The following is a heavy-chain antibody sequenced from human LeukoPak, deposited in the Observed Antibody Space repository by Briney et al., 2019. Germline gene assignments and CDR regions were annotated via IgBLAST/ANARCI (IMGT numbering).Heavy chain of an antibody. CDR2: IETDGKSA. CDR3: ARDYQSLHY. V-gene: IGHV3-74*01. Sequence: GGSLRLSCAVSGLTLSSYRMHCVRDAPGKGLGWVSAIETDGKSATYADSVKGRFTISRDNAKNTLYVQMNSLRAEDTAGYFCARDYQSLHYWGQGTLVTVSS. J-gene: IGHJ4*02. D-gene: IGHD3-16*02. CDR1: GLTLSSYR.